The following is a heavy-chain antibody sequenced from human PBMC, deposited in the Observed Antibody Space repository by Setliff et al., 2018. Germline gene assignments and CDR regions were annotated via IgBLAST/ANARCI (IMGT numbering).Heavy chain of an antibody. CDR1: GFTFSSYS. J-gene: IGHJ3*02. CDR2: VNSDGSST. CDR3: ARKGPNDWNDDAFDI. V-gene: IGHV3-74*01. D-gene: IGHD1-1*01. Sequence: GGSLRLSCAASGFTFSSYSMNWVRQAPGKGLVWVSRVNSDGSSTIYADSVKGRFTISRDNAKNTLYLQMNSLRAEDTAVYYCARKGPNDWNDDAFDIWGQGTMVTVSS.